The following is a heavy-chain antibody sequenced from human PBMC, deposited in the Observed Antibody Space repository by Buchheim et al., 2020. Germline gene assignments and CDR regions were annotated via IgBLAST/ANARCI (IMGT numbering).Heavy chain of an antibody. CDR2: ISNDGRNK. J-gene: IGHJ6*02. CDR1: GFTFSSYA. CDR3: AKGIKGGYNYYGMDV. D-gene: IGHD5-24*01. V-gene: IGHV3-30*04. Sequence: QVQLVESGGGVVQPGRSLRLSCAASGFTFSSYAMHWVRQAPGKGLEGGAVISNDGRNKYYADSVKGRFTISRDNSKNTLSLQMNSLRSEDTAVYFCAKGIKGGYNYYGMDVWGQGTT.